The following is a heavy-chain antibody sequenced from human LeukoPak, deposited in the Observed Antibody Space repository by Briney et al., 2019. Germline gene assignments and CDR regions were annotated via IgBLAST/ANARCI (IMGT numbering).Heavy chain of an antibody. D-gene: IGHD3-22*01. CDR1: GLTFSSYW. Sequence: GSLRLSCAASGLTFSSYWMSWVRQAPEKGLEWVANIKEDGSEKNYVDSVRGRFTISRDNAKNSLYLQMNSLRADDTAVYYCARGEYYYDGGYWGQGTLVTVSS. V-gene: IGHV3-7*05. CDR2: IKEDGSEK. CDR3: ARGEYYYDGGY. J-gene: IGHJ4*02.